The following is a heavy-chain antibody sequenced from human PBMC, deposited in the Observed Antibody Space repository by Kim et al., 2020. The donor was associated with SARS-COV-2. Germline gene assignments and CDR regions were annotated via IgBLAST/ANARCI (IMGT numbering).Heavy chain of an antibody. D-gene: IGHD3-16*01. CDR3: ARTRQGEGGLTYRQNWFDP. Sequence: SVKVSCKASGGTFSSYAISWVRQAPGQGLEWMGGIIPIFGTANYAQKFQGRVTITADESTSTAYMELSSLRSEDTAVYYCARTRQGEGGLTYRQNWFDPWGQGTLVTVSS. J-gene: IGHJ5*02. CDR2: IIPIFGTA. V-gene: IGHV1-69*13. CDR1: GGTFSSYA.